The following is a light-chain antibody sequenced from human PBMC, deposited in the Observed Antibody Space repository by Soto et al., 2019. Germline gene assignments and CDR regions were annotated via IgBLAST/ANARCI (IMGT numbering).Light chain of an antibody. CDR2: AAS. J-gene: IGKJ1*01. CDR3: QQYENYWT. CDR1: QTISTY. Sequence: DIQMTQSPSSLSASIGDRVTITCRASQTISTYLNWYQQKPGKAPNLLINAASSLQNGVPSRFSGSGSGTEFSLTISNLQPDDCATYYCQQYENYWTFGQGTRVEIK. V-gene: IGKV1-39*01.